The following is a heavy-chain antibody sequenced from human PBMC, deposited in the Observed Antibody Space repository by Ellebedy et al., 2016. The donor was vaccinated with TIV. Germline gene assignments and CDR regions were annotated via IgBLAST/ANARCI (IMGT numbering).Heavy chain of an antibody. D-gene: IGHD4-17*01. CDR3: ASRASYGDYAVQVNPWFDP. V-gene: IGHV3-7*01. CDR1: GFNFSSYW. J-gene: IGHJ5*02. CDR2: IRQEGDEI. Sequence: GESLKISCAASGFNFSSYWMTWVRQAPGKGLEWVAKIRQEGDEIYYVESVKGRFTISRDNAKNSLFLQMNSLRVEDTAVYYCASRASYGDYAVQVNPWFDPWGQGTLVTVSS.